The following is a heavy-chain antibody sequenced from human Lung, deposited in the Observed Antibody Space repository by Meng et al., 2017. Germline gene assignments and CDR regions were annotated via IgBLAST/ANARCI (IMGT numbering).Heavy chain of an antibody. D-gene: IGHD1-1*01. CDR1: GFTFTDHW. Sequence: EGLLVGSGGGLVSPGGSLRLSCAASGFTFTDHWMHWVRQGPGKGLVWVSRINRDGTKPTYADSVKGRFTISRDNAKNTLYLQMNNLRAEDTAFYYCTNDRLNHWGQGALVTVSS. CDR3: TNDRLNH. J-gene: IGHJ1*01. CDR2: INRDGTKP. V-gene: IGHV3-74*01.